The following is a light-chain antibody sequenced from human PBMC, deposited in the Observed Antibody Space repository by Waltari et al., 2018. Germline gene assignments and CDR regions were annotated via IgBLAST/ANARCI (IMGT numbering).Light chain of an antibody. V-gene: IGLV3-19*01. J-gene: IGLJ2*01. CDR3: HSRETFSTRL. CDR2: GPD. CDR1: SLSRHY. Sequence: SSDLTQDPSLSVALGQTVRITCPGDSLSRHYASWYQPRPGRAPILVLSGPDNRPSGIPDRFSGSTSGNTASLTITGAQAEDEADYYCHSRETFSTRLFGGGTRLTV.